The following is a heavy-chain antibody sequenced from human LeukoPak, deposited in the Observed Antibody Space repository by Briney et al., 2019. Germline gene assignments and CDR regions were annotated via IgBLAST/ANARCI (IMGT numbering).Heavy chain of an antibody. CDR1: GYSISSSNW. D-gene: IGHD5-18*01. Sequence: PSETLSLTCAVSGYSISSSNWWGWIRQPPGKGLEWIGYIYYSGSTYYNPSLKSRVTISVDTSKNQLSLKLSSVTAADTAVYYCARHGERGYSYGHDYWGQGTLVTVSS. CDR3: ARHGERGYSYGHDY. V-gene: IGHV4-28*01. J-gene: IGHJ4*02. CDR2: IYYSGST.